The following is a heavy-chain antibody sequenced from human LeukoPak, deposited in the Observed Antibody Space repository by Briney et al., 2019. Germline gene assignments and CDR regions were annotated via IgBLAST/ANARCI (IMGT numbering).Heavy chain of an antibody. CDR2: INPNSGGT. D-gene: IGHD3-22*01. CDR3: ARDGHDSSGIDY. CDR1: GYTFTGYY. J-gene: IGHJ4*02. V-gene: IGHV1-2*02. Sequence: ASVKVSCRASGYTFTGYYMHWVRQAPGQGLEWMGWINPNSGGTNYAQKFQGRVTMTRDTSISTAYMELSRLRSDDTAVYYCARDGHDSSGIDYWGQGTLVTVSS.